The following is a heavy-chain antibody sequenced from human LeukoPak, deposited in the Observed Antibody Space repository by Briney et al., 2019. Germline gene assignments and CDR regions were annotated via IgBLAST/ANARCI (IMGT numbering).Heavy chain of an antibody. J-gene: IGHJ4*02. D-gene: IGHD2-2*01. CDR3: ARDPPFCSSTSCYPYYFDY. V-gene: IGHV3-21*01. Sequence: PGGSLRLSCAASGFTFSSYSMNWVRQAPGKGLEWVSSISSSSSYIYYADSVKGRFTISRDNAKNSLYLQMNSLRAEDTAVYYCARDPPFCSSTSCYPYYFDYWGQGTLVTVSS. CDR1: GFTFSSYS. CDR2: ISSSSSYI.